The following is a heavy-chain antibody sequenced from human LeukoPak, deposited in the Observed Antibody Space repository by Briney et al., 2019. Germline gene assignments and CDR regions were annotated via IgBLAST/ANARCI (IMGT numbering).Heavy chain of an antibody. Sequence: GGSLRLSCAASGFTFSSYAMHWVRQAPGKGLEWVAVISYDGSNKYYADSVKGRFTISRDNSKNTLYLQMNSLRAEDTAVYYCARVAHDYSNYGRPLDYYYMDVWGKGTTVTVSS. V-gene: IGHV3-30-3*01. J-gene: IGHJ6*03. CDR1: GFTFSSYA. CDR2: ISYDGSNK. D-gene: IGHD4-11*01. CDR3: ARVAHDYSNYGRPLDYYYMDV.